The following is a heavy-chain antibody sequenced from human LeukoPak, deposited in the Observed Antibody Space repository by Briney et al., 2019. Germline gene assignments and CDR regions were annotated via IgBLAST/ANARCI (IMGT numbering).Heavy chain of an antibody. D-gene: IGHD3-10*01. V-gene: IGHV4-39*01. CDR3: ASVRRGFGESSKYYSYYYMDV. Sequence: SETLSLTCTVSGGLISISTYYWGWIRQPPGKGLEWIGSIYYSGSTYYNPSLKSRVTISVDTSKNQLSLKLSAVTAADTAVYYCASVRRGFGESSKYYSYYYMDVWGNGTTVPIS. CDR1: GGLISISTYY. CDR2: IYYSGST. J-gene: IGHJ6*03.